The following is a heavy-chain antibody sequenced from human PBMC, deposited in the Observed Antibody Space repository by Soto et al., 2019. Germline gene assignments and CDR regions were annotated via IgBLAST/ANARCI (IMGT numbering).Heavy chain of an antibody. Sequence: QVQLQESGPGLVKPSQTLSLTCTVSGGSINSGDYYWSWIRQPPGKGLEWIGYIYYSGSTYYNPSLKSRVTISDDTSKNQFSLKLSSVTAAHTAVYYCAHSSSGRAFDIWGQGTMVTVSS. J-gene: IGHJ3*02. D-gene: IGHD6-19*01. CDR2: IYYSGST. CDR1: GGSINSGDYY. CDR3: AHSSSGRAFDI. V-gene: IGHV4-30-4*01.